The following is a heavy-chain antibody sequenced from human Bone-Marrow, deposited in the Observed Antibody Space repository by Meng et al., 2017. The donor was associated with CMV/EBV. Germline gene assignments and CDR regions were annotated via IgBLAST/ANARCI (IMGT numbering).Heavy chain of an antibody. J-gene: IGHJ4*02. CDR2: INSDGSST. D-gene: IGHD2-2*01. V-gene: IGHV3-74*01. CDR3: AKGYCSSTSCYVDY. CDR1: GFTFSSYW. Sequence: LSLTCAAPGFTFSSYWMHWVRQAPGKGLVWVSRINSDGSSTSYADSVKGRFTISRDNAKNTLYLQMNSLRAEDMALYYCAKGYCSSTSCYVDYWGQGTLVTVSS.